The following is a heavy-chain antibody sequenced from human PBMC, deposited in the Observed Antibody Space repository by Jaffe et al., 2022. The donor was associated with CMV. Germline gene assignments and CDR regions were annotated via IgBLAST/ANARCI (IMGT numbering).Heavy chain of an antibody. V-gene: IGHV2-5*02. CDR2: IYWDDDK. Sequence: QITLKESGPTLVKPTQTLTLTCTFSGFSLSTSGVGVGWIRQPPGKALEWLALIYWDDDKRYSPSLKSRLTITKDTSKNQVVLTMTNMDPVDTATYYCAHRRFDGWNYVQGIDFDYWGQGTLVTVSS. J-gene: IGHJ4*02. CDR3: AHRRFDGWNYVQGIDFDY. D-gene: IGHD1-7*01. CDR1: GFSLSTSGVG.